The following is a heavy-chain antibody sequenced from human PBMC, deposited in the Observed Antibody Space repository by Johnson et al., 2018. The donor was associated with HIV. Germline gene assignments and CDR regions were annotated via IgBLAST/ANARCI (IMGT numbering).Heavy chain of an antibody. J-gene: IGHJ3*02. D-gene: IGHD4-17*01. CDR1: DFTVGSIY. CDR3: AKGADYADYEGAFDI. CDR2: IYSGGSS. V-gene: IGHV3-66*01. Sequence: VQLVESGGGLVQPGGSLRLSCAASDFTVGSIYMSWVRQAPGKGLEWVSLIYSGGSSYYADSVKGRFTISRDNSKNTLYLQMNSLRVEDTAVYYCAKGADYADYEGAFDIWGQGTMGTVSS.